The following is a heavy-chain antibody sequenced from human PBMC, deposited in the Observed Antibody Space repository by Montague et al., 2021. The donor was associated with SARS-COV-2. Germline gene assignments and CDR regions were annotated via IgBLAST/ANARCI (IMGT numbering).Heavy chain of an antibody. CDR1: GGSISSYY. V-gene: IGHV4-59*01. Sequence: SETLSLTCTVSGGSISSYYWSWIRQPPGKGPEWIGTIYFSGTTNYSPSFRSRVTISSDTSRNQFSLKLSSVTVVDTAVYYCAREGFCRDGNCDEYIWFDPWGQGTLVTVSS. CDR3: AREGFCRDGNCDEYIWFDP. J-gene: IGHJ5*02. CDR2: IYFSGTT. D-gene: IGHD2-15*01.